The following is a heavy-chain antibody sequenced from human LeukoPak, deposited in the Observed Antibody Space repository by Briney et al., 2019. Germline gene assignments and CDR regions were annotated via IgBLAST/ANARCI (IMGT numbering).Heavy chain of an antibody. CDR3: ARDEVLGSGSYWD. J-gene: IGHJ4*02. CDR1: GFSFSSYW. V-gene: IGHV3-74*01. Sequence: GGSLRLSCAASGFSFSSYWMHWVRQAPGKGLEWVSRIRSDGGDTSYADSVKGRFTISRDNAKNTLYLQMNSLRAEDTAVYYCARDEVLGSGSYWDWGQGTLVTVSS. D-gene: IGHD3-10*01. CDR2: IRSDGGDT.